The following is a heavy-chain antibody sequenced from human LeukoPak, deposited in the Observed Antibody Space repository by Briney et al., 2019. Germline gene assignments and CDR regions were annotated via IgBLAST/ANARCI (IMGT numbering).Heavy chain of an antibody. CDR2: LNPNSGGT. J-gene: IGHJ4*02. CDR1: GYTFTGYY. D-gene: IGHD5-24*01. CDR3: ARDTEMATINDY. V-gene: IGHV1-2*02. Sequence: ASVRVSCKASGYTFTGYYMHWVRQAPGQGLEWMGWLNPNSGGTNYAQKFQGRVTMTRDTSISTAYMELSRLRSDDTAVYYCARDTEMATINDYWGQGTLVTVSS.